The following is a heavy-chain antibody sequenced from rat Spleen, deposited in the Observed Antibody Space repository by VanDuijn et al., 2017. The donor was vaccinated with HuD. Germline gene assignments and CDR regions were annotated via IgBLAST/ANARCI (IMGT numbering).Heavy chain of an antibody. D-gene: IGHD1-6*01. Sequence: EVQLVESGGGLVQPGRSMKLSCVASGFTFSNHYMAWVRQAPTTGLEWVASISNGGGNTYCRDSVKGRFTISRDDAVSTLYLQMDSLRSEDTATYYCTRYEYATDYYYFDYWGQGVMVTVSS. J-gene: IGHJ2*01. CDR1: GFTFSNHY. CDR3: TRYEYATDYYYFDY. CDR2: ISNGGGNT. V-gene: IGHV5-25*01.